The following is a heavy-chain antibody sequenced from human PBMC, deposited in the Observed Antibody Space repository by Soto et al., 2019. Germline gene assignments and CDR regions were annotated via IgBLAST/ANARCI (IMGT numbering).Heavy chain of an antibody. CDR2: IYWNDDK. CDR3: AHHRSSGPPTLYNWFDP. J-gene: IGHJ5*02. V-gene: IGHV2-5*01. CDR1: GFSLSTSGVG. Sequence: SGPTLVNPTQTLTLTCTFSGFSLSTSGVGVGWIRQPPGKALEWLALIYWNDDKRYSPSLKSRLTITKDTSKNQVVLTMTNMDPVDTATYYCAHHRSSGPPTLYNWFDPWGQGTLVTVSS. D-gene: IGHD6-19*01.